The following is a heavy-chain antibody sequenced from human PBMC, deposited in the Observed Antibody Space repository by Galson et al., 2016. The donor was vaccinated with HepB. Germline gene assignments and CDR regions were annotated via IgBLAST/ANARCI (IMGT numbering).Heavy chain of an antibody. CDR3: ATDPHF. J-gene: IGHJ4*02. Sequence: ETLSLTCTVSGGSISGSPYYCGWIRQPPGKGLEWIGSIYYSGSTYYNPSLKSRVTISLDMSKNQFSLNLNSVTAADTAMYYCATDPHFWGQGTLVTVSS. V-gene: IGHV4-39*07. CDR2: IYYSGST. CDR1: GGSISGSPYY.